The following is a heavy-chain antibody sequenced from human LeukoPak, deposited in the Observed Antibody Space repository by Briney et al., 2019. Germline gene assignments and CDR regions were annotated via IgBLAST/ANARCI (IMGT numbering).Heavy chain of an antibody. D-gene: IGHD3-10*01. Sequence: ASVKVSCKASGYTFTSYDINWVRQATGQGLEWMGWMNPNSGNTGYAQKFQGRVTMTRNTSISTAYMELSSLRSEDTAVYYCARGSGSYRWFDPWGQGTLVTVSS. CDR2: MNPNSGNT. CDR1: GYTFTSYD. CDR3: ARGSGSYRWFDP. J-gene: IGHJ5*02. V-gene: IGHV1-8*01.